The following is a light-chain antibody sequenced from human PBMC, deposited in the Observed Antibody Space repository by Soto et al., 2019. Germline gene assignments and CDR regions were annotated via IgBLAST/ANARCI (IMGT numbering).Light chain of an antibody. CDR3: QSADSSDTYLI. CDR2: KDT. J-gene: IGLJ2*01. Sequence: SYELTQPPSVSVSPGQTARITCSGDALPKQYASWYQQKPRQAPVVVMYKDTERPSGIPERFSGSSSGTTVTLTISAVQAEDEADYYCQSADSSDTYLIFGGGTKLTVL. CDR1: ALPKQY. V-gene: IGLV3-25*03.